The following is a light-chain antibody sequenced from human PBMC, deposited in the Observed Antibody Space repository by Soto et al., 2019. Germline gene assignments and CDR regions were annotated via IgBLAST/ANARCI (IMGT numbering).Light chain of an antibody. CDR1: ESVSSSY. Sequence: IVLTQSPGTLSLSPGERATLSCRASESVSSSYLAWYQQKPGQAPRLLIFGASSRATGIPDRFSGSGSGTDFTLTISRLAPEDCAVYYCQQYGSSPCTFGQGTKVEIK. CDR2: GAS. CDR3: QQYGSSPCT. V-gene: IGKV3-20*01. J-gene: IGKJ1*01.